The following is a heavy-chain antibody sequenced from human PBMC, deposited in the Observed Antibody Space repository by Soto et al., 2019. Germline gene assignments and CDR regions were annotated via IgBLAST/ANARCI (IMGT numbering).Heavy chain of an antibody. J-gene: IGHJ4*02. D-gene: IGHD2-15*01. V-gene: IGHV3-23*01. CDR3: TKANRYCSGANCFTFDY. CDR1: GFTFSKYA. CDR2: FSSGGGGT. Sequence: GGSLRLSCTASGFTFSKYAMSWVRQAPGKGLEWVSTFSSGGGGTYYADSVKGRFTISRDNSKNTLSLQMNSLRAEDTAVYYCTKANRYCSGANCFTFDYWGLGTLVTVSS.